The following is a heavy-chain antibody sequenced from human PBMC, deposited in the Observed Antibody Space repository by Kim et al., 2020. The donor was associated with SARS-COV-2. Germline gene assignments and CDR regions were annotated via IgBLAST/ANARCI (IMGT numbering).Heavy chain of an antibody. CDR2: ISAYNGNT. D-gene: IGHD3-16*01. CDR3: ASLDLHFGLTAFDY. V-gene: IGHV1-18*04. CDR1: GYTFTSYG. J-gene: IGHJ4*02. Sequence: ASVKVSCKASGYTFTSYGISWVRQAPGQGLEWMGWISAYNGNTNYAQKLQGRVTMTTDTSTSTAYMELRSLRSDDTAVYYCASLDLHFGLTAFDYWGQGTLVTVSS.